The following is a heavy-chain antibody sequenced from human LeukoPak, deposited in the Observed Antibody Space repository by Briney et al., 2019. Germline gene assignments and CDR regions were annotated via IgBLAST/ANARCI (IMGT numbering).Heavy chain of an antibody. Sequence: GGSLRLSCAASGFTFSSCGMHWVREAPGKGLEWVAVISYDGSNKYYADSVKGRFTISRDNSKNTLYLQMNSLRAEDTAVYYCAKDIRLWGSHYYYGMDVWGQGTTVTVS. D-gene: IGHD7-27*01. CDR2: ISYDGSNK. J-gene: IGHJ6*02. CDR1: GFTFSSCG. V-gene: IGHV3-30*18. CDR3: AKDIRLWGSHYYYGMDV.